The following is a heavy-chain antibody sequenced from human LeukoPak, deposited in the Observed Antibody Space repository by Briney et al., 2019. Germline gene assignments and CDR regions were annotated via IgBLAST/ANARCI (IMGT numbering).Heavy chain of an antibody. Sequence: SETLSLTCTVSGGSISSYYWSWLRQPPGKGLEWIGYIYYSGSTNYNPSLKSRVTISVDTSKNQFSLKLSSVTAADTAVYYCARDDSGYDPGYYYGMDVWGQGATVTGSS. D-gene: IGHD5-12*01. J-gene: IGHJ6*02. CDR3: ARDDSGYDPGYYYGMDV. V-gene: IGHV4-59*01. CDR1: GGSISSYY. CDR2: IYYSGST.